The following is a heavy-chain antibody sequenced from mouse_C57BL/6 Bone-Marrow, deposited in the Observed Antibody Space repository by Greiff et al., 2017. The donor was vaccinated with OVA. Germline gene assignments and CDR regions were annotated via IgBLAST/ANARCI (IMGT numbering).Heavy chain of an antibody. Sequence: VQRVESGPGLVQPSQRLSITCTVSGFSLPSYGVHWVRQSPGKGLEWLGVIWRGGSTDYNAAFMSRLSITKDNSKSQVFFKMNSLQADDTAIYYCAKNDYSWFAYWGQGTLVTVSA. CDR3: AKNDYSWFAY. D-gene: IGHD2-12*01. V-gene: IGHV2-5*01. J-gene: IGHJ3*01. CDR1: GFSLPSYG. CDR2: IWRGGST.